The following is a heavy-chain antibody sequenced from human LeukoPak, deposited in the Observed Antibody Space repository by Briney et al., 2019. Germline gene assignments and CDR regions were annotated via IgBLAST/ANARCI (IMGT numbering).Heavy chain of an antibody. V-gene: IGHV1-18*01. CDR2: ISAYNGNT. Sequence: ASVKVSCKASGYTFSTYGITWVRQAPGQGLEWMGWISAYNGNTNYAQKLQGRVTMTTDTSTSTAYMELRSLRSDDTAVYYCARGGSVVVPAAMGDYYYYMDVWGKGTTVTVSS. D-gene: IGHD2-2*01. J-gene: IGHJ6*03. CDR1: GYTFSTYG. CDR3: ARGGSVVVPAAMGDYYYYMDV.